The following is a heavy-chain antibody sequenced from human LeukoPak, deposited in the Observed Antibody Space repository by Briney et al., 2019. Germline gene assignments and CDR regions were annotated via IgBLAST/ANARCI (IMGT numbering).Heavy chain of an antibody. CDR1: GFSFSDYW. J-gene: IGHJ6*02. D-gene: IGHD3-3*02. V-gene: IGHV3-7*01. CDR3: AREIRGPIFGVVIRRAHGMDV. Sequence: GGSLRLSCAASGFSFSDYWMSWVRQAPGRGLEWVGNINQDGSQNSSVDSVKGRFTISRDNAKNSLYLQMNSLGAEDTAVYYCAREIRGPIFGVVIRRAHGMDVWGQGTTVTVSS. CDR2: INQDGSQN.